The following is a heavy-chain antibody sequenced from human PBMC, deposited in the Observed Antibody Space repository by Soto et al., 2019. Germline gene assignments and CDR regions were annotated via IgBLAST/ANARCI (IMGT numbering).Heavy chain of an antibody. CDR2: ISSSGSTI. CDR3: ARRHIPDHAFDI. V-gene: IGHV3-11*01. CDR1: GFTFSDYY. Sequence: GGALRLSCAASGFTFSDYYMSWIRQAPGKGLEWVSYISSSGSTIYYADSVKGRFTISRDNAKNSLYLQWSSLKASDTAMYYCARRHIPDHAFDIWGQGTMVTVSS. J-gene: IGHJ3*02.